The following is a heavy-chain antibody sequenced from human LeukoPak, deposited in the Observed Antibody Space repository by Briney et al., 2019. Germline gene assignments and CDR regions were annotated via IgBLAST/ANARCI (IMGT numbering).Heavy chain of an antibody. V-gene: IGHV1-46*01. D-gene: IGHD5-18*01. Sequence: ASVKVSCKASGYTFTSYYMHWVRQAPGQGLEWMGIINPSGGSTSYAQKFQGRVTMTRDMSTSTVYMELSSLRSEDTAVYYCARDPPPSRYNYGQYYFDYWGQGSLVTVS. CDR1: GYTFTSYY. J-gene: IGHJ4*02. CDR3: ARDPPPSRYNYGQYYFDY. CDR2: INPSGGST.